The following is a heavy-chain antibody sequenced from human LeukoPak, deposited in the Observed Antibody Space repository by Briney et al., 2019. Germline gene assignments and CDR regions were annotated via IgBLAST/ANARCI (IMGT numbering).Heavy chain of an antibody. CDR1: GGSISSSSSIC. V-gene: IGHV4-4*02. J-gene: IGHJ6*02. Sequence: SETLSLTCAVSGGSISSSSSICWTWVRQPPGEGLEWIGEINHSGSTNYNPSLKSRVTISVDTSKNQFSLKLSSVTAADTAVYYCARRQQNLYYYYYGMDVWGQGTTVTVSS. D-gene: IGHD6-13*01. CDR2: INHSGST. CDR3: ARRQQNLYYYYYGMDV.